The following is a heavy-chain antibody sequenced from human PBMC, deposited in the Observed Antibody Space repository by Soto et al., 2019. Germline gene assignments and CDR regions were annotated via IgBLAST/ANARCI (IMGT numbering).Heavy chain of an antibody. J-gene: IGHJ4*02. Sequence: ASVKVACKASVYTFTSYGISWVRQAPGQGLEWMGWIRAYNGNTNYAQKLQGRVTMTTDTSTSTAYMELRSLRSDDTAVYCCAKDAPREADWGKGTLVTVSS. D-gene: IGHD1-26*01. CDR2: IRAYNGNT. V-gene: IGHV1-18*01. CDR3: AKDAPREAD. CDR1: VYTFTSYG.